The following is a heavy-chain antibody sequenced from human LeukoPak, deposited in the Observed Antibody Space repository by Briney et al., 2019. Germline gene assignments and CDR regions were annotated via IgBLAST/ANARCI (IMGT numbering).Heavy chain of an antibody. D-gene: IGHD6-13*01. J-gene: IGHJ3*02. CDR2: TYYRPKWYN. CDR1: GDSVSSNSAA. V-gene: IGHV6-1*01. Sequence: SQTLSLTCAISGDSVSSNSAAWNWIRQSPSRGLEWLGRTYYRPKWYNDYAVSVKSRITINPDTSKNQFSLQLNSVTPEDTAVYYCTYSSSLLDDAFDIWGQGTMVTVSS. CDR3: TYSSSLLDDAFDI.